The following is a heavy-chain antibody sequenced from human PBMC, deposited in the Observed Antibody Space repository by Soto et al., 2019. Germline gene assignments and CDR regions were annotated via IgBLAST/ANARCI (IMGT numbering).Heavy chain of an antibody. CDR3: AHSPVPDYCDYDSPFDY. D-gene: IGHD4-17*01. Sequence: QITLKESGPTLVKPTQTLTLTCTFSGFSLSTSGVGVGWIRQPPGKALEWLALIYWDDDKRYSPSLKSRLTITKDTSKNQVVLTMTNMDPVDTATYYCAHSPVPDYCDYDSPFDYWGQGTLVTVSS. V-gene: IGHV2-5*02. CDR1: GFSLSTSGVG. J-gene: IGHJ4*02. CDR2: IYWDDDK.